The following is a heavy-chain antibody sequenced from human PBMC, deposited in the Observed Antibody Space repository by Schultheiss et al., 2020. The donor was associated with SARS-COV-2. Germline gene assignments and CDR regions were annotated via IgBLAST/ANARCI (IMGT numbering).Heavy chain of an antibody. CDR2: INSDGSST. J-gene: IGHJ4*02. V-gene: IGHV3-74*01. CDR3: AREGNYYDSSGYYRW. Sequence: GGSLRLSCAASGFTFSRYGMHWVRQAPGKGLEWVSRINSDGSSTSYADSVKGRFTISRDNSKNTLYLQMNSLRAEDTAVYYCAREGNYYDSSGYYRWWGQGTLVTVSS. CDR1: GFTFSRYG. D-gene: IGHD3-22*01.